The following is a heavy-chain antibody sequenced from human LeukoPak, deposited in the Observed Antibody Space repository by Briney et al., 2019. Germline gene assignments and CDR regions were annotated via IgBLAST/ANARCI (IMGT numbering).Heavy chain of an antibody. CDR3: ARLDIVVVAVALIGMYYFDY. CDR1: GGSFSGYY. D-gene: IGHD2-2*01. Sequence: SETLSLTCAGYGGSFSGYYWSWIRQPPGKGLEWIWEINYNGSTNYSPCIKCRVTMSVDTSKYQFSLKLSSVTAADTAVYYCARLDIVVVAVALIGMYYFDYWGQGTLVTVSS. J-gene: IGHJ4*02. V-gene: IGHV4-34*01. CDR2: INYNGST.